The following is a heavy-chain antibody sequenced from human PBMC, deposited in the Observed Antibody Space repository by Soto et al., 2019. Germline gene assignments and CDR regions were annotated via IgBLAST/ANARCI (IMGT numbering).Heavy chain of an antibody. Sequence: PGESLKISCKGSGYSFTSYLIGWVRQMPGKGLEWMGIIYPGDSDTRYSPSFQGQVTISADKSISTAYLQWSSLKASDTAMYYCARDAKAGTDHLINFDYWGQGTLVTVSS. D-gene: IGHD6-13*01. CDR3: ARDAKAGTDHLINFDY. J-gene: IGHJ4*02. CDR1: GYSFTSYL. CDR2: IYPGDSDT. V-gene: IGHV5-51*01.